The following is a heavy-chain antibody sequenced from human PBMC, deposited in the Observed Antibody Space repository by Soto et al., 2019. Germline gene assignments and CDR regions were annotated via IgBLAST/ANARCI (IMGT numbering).Heavy chain of an antibody. CDR2: IYHSGST. D-gene: IGHD6-19*01. J-gene: IGHJ5*02. CDR1: GGFISSGGYS. CDR3: ARVRSSGWYSGLFKGVIAP. V-gene: IGHV4-30-2*01. Sequence: TLCLTCAVSGGFISSGGYSWSWIRQPPGKGLEWIGYIYHSGSTYYNPSLKSRVTISVDRSKNQFSLKLSSVTAADTAVYYCARVRSSGWYSGLFKGVIAPWGQGTLVTLTS.